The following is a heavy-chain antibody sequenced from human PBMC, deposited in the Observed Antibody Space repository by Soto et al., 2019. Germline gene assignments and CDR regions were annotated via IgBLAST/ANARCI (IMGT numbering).Heavy chain of an antibody. CDR2: ISYDGRIT. CDR3: ARDPESRRGLTYGSGY. Sequence: QVQLVESGGGVVQPGRSLRLSCAASGLTFINYNMHWVRQAPGKGLEWVAVISYDGRITKYADSVKGRFTIYRDNSKNTLFLQMNGLRAEDTAMYYCARDPESRRGLTYGSGYWGQGILVIVAS. CDR1: GLTFINYN. J-gene: IGHJ4*01. D-gene: IGHD3-10*01. V-gene: IGHV3-30*04.